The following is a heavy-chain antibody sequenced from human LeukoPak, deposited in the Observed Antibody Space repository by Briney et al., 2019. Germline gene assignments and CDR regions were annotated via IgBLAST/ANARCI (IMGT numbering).Heavy chain of an antibody. V-gene: IGHV3-43*01. CDR2: ISWDGGST. CDR1: GFTFSSYA. D-gene: IGHD5-18*01. J-gene: IGHJ4*02. Sequence: PGGSLRLSCVTSGFTFSSYAMHWVRQAPGKGLEWVSLISWDGGSTYYADSVKGRFTISRDNSKNSLYLQMNSLRTEDTALYYRAKDMGYSYGQIDYWGQGTLVTVSS. CDR3: AKDMGYSYGQIDY.